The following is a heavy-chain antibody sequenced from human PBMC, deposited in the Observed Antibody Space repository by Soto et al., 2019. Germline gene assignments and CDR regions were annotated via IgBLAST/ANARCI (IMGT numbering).Heavy chain of an antibody. CDR1: GFTFSDYW. CDR3: AIGLGSSGWYSPWDAFDI. J-gene: IGHJ3*02. D-gene: IGHD6-19*01. CDR2: IKQDGKEK. Sequence: PGGSLRLSCAVFGFTFSDYWMSWVRQAPGKGLERVANIKQDGKEKYYVDSVKGRFTISRDNAKNSLCLQMNSLRAEHTAVYCCAIGLGSSGWYSPWDAFDISSQGTIVTASS. V-gene: IGHV3-7*01.